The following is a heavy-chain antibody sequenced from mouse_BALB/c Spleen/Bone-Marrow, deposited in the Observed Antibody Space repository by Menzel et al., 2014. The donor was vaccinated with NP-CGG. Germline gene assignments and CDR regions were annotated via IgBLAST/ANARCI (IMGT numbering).Heavy chain of an antibody. CDR2: IYPGSGST. Sequence: QVQLKESGPELVKPGASVKMSCKASGYTFTDYVITWVKQRTGQGLEWIGEIYPGSGSTYYNEKFKGKATLTADKYSNTAYMQLGSLTSEDSAVYFCARLDGNYRYAMDYWGQGTSVTVSS. CDR1: GYTFTDYV. J-gene: IGHJ4*01. V-gene: IGHV1-77*01. CDR3: ARLDGNYRYAMDY. D-gene: IGHD2-1*01.